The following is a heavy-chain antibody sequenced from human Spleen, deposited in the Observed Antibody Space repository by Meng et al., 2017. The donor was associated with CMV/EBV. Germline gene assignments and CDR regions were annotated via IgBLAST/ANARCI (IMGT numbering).Heavy chain of an antibody. Sequence: GGSLRLSCAAFGLTFSSYGMSWVRQAPGKGLEWVSSIGATAGGTYYADSVKGRFTISRDNAKNSLYLQMNSLRAEDTAVYYCAKYSTVGERLYYFDYWGQGTLVTVSS. CDR3: AKYSTVGERLYYFDY. CDR1: GLTFSSYG. D-gene: IGHD2-21*01. V-gene: IGHV3-23*01. J-gene: IGHJ4*02. CDR2: IGATAGGT.